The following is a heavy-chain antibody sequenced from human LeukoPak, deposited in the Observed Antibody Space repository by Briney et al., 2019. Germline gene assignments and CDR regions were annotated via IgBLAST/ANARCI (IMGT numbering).Heavy chain of an antibody. Sequence: SSETLSLTCTVSAGSISSYYLSWIRQPPGKGLEWIGYIYYSGSTNYNPSLKSRVTISADTSKNQFSLKLSSVTAADTAVYYCARYRSGPLDYWGQGTLVTVSS. CDR3: ARYRSGPLDY. J-gene: IGHJ4*02. CDR2: IYYSGST. CDR1: AGSISSYY. V-gene: IGHV4-59*01. D-gene: IGHD6-19*01.